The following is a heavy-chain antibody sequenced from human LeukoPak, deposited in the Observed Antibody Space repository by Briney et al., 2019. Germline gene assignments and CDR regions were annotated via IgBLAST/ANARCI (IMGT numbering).Heavy chain of an antibody. D-gene: IGHD5-18*01. CDR1: GFTFSPYW. CDR2: IKQDGSEK. J-gene: IGHJ4*02. V-gene: IGHV3-7*03. CDR3: ARDGRGYTYGNDY. Sequence: GGSLRLSCAASGFTFSPYWMSWVRQAPGKGLEWVANIKQDGSEKYYVDSVKGRLTISRDNAKKSLYLQMNSLRAEDTAVYYCARDGRGYTYGNDYWGQGTLVTVSS.